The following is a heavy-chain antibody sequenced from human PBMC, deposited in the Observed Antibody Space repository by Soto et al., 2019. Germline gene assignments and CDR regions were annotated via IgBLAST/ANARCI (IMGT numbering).Heavy chain of an antibody. CDR2: ISPGDSET. CDR3: ARSPRSSQYFDY. CDR1: GYTLSNFW. Sequence: GESLKISCQPSGYTLSNFWIAWVRQLPGKGLEYMGIISPGDSETRYSPSWHGKVTISADRSTGTAYLQWSSIEASDSAFYFCARSPRSSQYFDYWGQGSLVTVSS. V-gene: IGHV5-51*01. D-gene: IGHD6-13*01. J-gene: IGHJ4*02.